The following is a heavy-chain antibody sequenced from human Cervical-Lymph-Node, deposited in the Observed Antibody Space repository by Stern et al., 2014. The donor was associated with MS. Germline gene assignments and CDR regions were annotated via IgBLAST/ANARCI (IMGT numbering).Heavy chain of an antibody. D-gene: IGHD3-16*02. Sequence: EVPLVESGGGLVQPGGSLRLSCEASGFTFSSYSMNWVRQAPGKGLEVFSYIRRSGDIIYYADSVKGRFTISRDNAKNSLYLQMNSLRAEDTAVYYCVRDPQALDYWGQGTLVTVSS. CDR2: IRRSGDII. V-gene: IGHV3-48*01. CDR3: VRDPQALDY. J-gene: IGHJ4*02. CDR1: GFTFSSYS.